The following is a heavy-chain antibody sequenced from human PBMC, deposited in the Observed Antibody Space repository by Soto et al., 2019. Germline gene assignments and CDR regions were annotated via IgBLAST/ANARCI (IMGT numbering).Heavy chain of an antibody. CDR1: VFTFSNFA. CDR2: IGGGGDDT. CDR3: AKDRMNHNSAWDPFHI. Sequence: GGSVRLSCAASVFTFSNFAMSCVRHSPGKWLEWVSGIGGGGDDTYYADSVKGRFIISRDNSKSTLSLRLNGLRAEDTAVYYCAKDRMNHNSAWDPFHIWGQATMVNVS. D-gene: IGHD2-15*01. V-gene: IGHV3-23*01. J-gene: IGHJ3*02.